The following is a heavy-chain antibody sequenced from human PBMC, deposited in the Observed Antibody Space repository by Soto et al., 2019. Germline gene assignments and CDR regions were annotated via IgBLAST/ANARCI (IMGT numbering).Heavy chain of an antibody. D-gene: IGHD6-13*01. CDR2: FDPEDGET. CDR1: GYTLTELS. J-gene: IGHJ5*02. CDR3: ATVRRYSSSWREQNWFDP. Sequence: ASVKVSCKVSGYTLTELSMHWVRQAPGKGLEWMGGFDPEDGETIYAQKFQGRVTMTEDTSTDTAYMELSSLRSEDTAVYYCATVRRYSSSWREQNWFDPWGQGTLVTVSS. V-gene: IGHV1-24*01.